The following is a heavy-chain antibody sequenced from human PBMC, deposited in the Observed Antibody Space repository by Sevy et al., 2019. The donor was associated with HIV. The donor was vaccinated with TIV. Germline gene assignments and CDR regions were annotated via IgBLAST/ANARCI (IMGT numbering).Heavy chain of an antibody. V-gene: IGHV3-11*06. D-gene: IGHD4-17*01. CDR2: ISSGSSYT. CDR1: GFTFSDYY. Sequence: GGSLRLSCAVSGFTFSDYYMTWIRQSPGKGLEWVSYISSGSSYTNHADSVKGRFTISRDNAKNSLYLEIHTLRPEDTAVYYCARSRSNYADYYFDYWGQGTVVTVSS. J-gene: IGHJ4*02. CDR3: ARSRSNYADYYFDY.